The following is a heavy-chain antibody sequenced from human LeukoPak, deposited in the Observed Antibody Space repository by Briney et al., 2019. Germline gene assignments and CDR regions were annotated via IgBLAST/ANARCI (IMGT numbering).Heavy chain of an antibody. D-gene: IGHD6-13*01. CDR3: ARGIGSSWSLDS. CDR1: GFSVSNKY. V-gene: IGHV3-53*01. J-gene: IGHJ4*02. CDR2: IYSGGAT. Sequence: TGGSLRLSCAAPGFSVSNKYMSWVRQAPGRGLEWVSLIYSGGATYYADSVRGRFTLSRDNSKNTLDLQVSSLRAEDTAVYYCARGIGSSWSLDSWGQGTLVTVSS.